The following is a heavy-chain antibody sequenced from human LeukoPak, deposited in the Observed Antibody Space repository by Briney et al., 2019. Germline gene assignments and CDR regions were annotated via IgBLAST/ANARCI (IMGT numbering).Heavy chain of an antibody. D-gene: IGHD2-2*01. CDR1: GFSISSGGYY. CDR3: ARDTRYCSSTSCPNWFDP. Sequence: SETLSLTCTVSGFSISSGGYYWRWLRQHPGKGLEWIVYIYYSGSTYYNPSLKSRVTISVDTSKNQFSLKLSSVTAADTAVYYCARDTRYCSSTSCPNWFDPWGQGTLVTVSS. CDR2: IYYSGST. V-gene: IGHV4-31*03. J-gene: IGHJ5*02.